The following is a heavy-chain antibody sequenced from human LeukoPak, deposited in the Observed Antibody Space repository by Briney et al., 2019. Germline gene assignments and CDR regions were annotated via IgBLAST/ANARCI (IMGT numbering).Heavy chain of an antibody. D-gene: IGHD3-9*01. J-gene: IGHJ4*02. CDR3: EEGIRYAFDY. V-gene: IGHV3-48*02. CDR1: GFSFTDYP. CDR2: IRTTAEGAKYA. Sequence: GGSLRLSCATSGFSFTDYPMNWVRQAPGKGLEWISNIRTTAEGAKYAYYADSVKGRVTISRDDGKNTLYLHMNSLRDDDTAVYYCEEGIRYAFDYWGQGILVTVSS.